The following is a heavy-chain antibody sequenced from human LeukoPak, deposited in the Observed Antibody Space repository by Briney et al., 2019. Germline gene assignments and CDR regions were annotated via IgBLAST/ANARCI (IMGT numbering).Heavy chain of an antibody. CDR2: IYYSGST. J-gene: IGHJ4*02. D-gene: IGHD3-22*01. CDR1: GGSISSSSYY. Sequence: SETLSLTCTVSGGSISSSSYYWGWIRQPPGKGLEWIGSIYYSGSTYYNPSLKSRVTISVDTSKNQFSLKLSSVTAADTAVYYCARGAVEYYYDSSGYYSPYYFDYWGQGTLVTVSS. CDR3: ARGAVEYYYDSSGYYSPYYFDY. V-gene: IGHV4-39*01.